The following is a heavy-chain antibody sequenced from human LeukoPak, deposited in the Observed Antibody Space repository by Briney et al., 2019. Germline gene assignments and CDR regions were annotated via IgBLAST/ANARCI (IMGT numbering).Heavy chain of an antibody. CDR3: ARHGNYYDTSQSDP. V-gene: IGHV4-4*07. CDR2: IYTSGST. D-gene: IGHD3-22*01. Sequence: PSETLSLTCTVSGGSISSYYWSWIRQPVGKGLEWIGRIYTSGSTNYNPSLKSRVTMSVDTSKNQFSLKLSSVTAADTAVYYCARHGNYYDTSQSDPWGQGTLVTVSS. CDR1: GGSISSYY. J-gene: IGHJ5*02.